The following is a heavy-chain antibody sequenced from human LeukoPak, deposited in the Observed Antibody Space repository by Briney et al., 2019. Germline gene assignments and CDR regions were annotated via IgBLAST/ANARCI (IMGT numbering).Heavy chain of an antibody. CDR1: GYTFTGYY. D-gene: IGHD2-15*01. Sequence: ASVKVPCKASGYTFTGYYMHWVRQAPGQGLEWMGRINPNRGGTNYAQKFQGRVTMTRDTSISTAYMELSRLRSDDTAVYYCAFPELLRGDDAFDIWGQGTMVTVSS. CDR2: INPNRGGT. CDR3: AFPELLRGDDAFDI. J-gene: IGHJ3*02. V-gene: IGHV1-2*06.